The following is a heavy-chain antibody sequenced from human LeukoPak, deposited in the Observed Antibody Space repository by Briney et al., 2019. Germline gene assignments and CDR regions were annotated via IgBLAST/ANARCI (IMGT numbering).Heavy chain of an antibody. CDR1: GYTFTSYD. CDR2: MNPNSGNT. CDR3: ARATGKDILTRRKLDN. Sequence: ASVKVSCKASGYTFTSYDINWVRQATGQGLEWMGWMNPNSGNTGYAQKFQGRVTMTRNTSISIAYMELSSLRSDDTAVYYCARATGKDILTRRKLDNWGQGTLVTVSS. V-gene: IGHV1-8*01. D-gene: IGHD3-9*01. J-gene: IGHJ4*02.